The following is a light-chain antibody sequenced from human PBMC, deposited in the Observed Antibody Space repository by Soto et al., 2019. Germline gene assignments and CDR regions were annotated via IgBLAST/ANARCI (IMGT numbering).Light chain of an antibody. CDR1: QSVAANY. CDR3: QQYGTSPLT. CDR2: VAS. J-gene: IGKJ4*01. Sequence: EIVLTQSPGTLSLSPGERATLSCRASQSVAANYLAWYQQKPGQAPRLLIYVASSRATGIPDRFSGSGSGTAFTLTISRLEPEDFAVYYCQQYGTSPLTFGGGTKVDIK. V-gene: IGKV3-20*01.